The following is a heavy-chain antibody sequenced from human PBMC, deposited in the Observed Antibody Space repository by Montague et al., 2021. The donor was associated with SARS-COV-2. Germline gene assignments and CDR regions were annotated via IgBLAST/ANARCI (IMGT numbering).Heavy chain of an antibody. Sequence: SETLSLTCAVYGGSFSGYYWSWIRQPPGKGLEWIVEINHSGSTNYNPSLKGRVTISVDTSKNQFSLKLSSVTAADTAVYYCARGSWHIVVVTAIRDGYYGMDVWGQGTTVTVSS. CDR3: ARGSWHIVVVTAIRDGYYGMDV. J-gene: IGHJ6*02. CDR2: INHSGST. V-gene: IGHV4-34*01. CDR1: GGSFSGYY. D-gene: IGHD2-21*02.